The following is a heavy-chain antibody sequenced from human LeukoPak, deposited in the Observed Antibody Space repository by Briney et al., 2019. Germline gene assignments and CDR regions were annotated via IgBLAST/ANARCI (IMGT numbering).Heavy chain of an antibody. J-gene: IGHJ4*02. D-gene: IGHD1-26*01. V-gene: IGHV1-8*01. Sequence: SMQVTCKASRNTFTSYDIDLVGHATGKKIEWMGWMNPNSGNTGYAQKFQGRVTMTRNTSISTAYMELSSLRSEDTAVYYCARIHGGSLDYWGQGTLVTVSS. CDR3: ARIHGGSLDY. CDR1: RNTFTSYD. CDR2: MNPNSGNT.